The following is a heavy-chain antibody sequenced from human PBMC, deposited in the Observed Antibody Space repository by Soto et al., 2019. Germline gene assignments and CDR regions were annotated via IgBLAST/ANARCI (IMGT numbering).Heavy chain of an antibody. CDR3: ARGRVQLWAYYFDS. CDR1: GYSFTDYE. Sequence: QVQLVQSGAEVKKPGASVKVSCKASGYSFTDYEIHWVRLATGHGLEWMGLMNPTTDNTAYAQKFQGRVTMTWNTAINTAYMDLSSLTSEDTAVYYCARGRVQLWAYYFDSWGQGTLVTVPS. J-gene: IGHJ4*02. V-gene: IGHV1-8*01. D-gene: IGHD1-1*01. CDR2: MNPTTDNT.